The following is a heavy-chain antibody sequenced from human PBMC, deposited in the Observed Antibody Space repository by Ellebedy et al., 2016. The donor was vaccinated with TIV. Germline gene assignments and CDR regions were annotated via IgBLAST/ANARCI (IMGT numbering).Heavy chain of an antibody. CDR1: GGSISSYY. CDR2: IYYSGST. D-gene: IGHD3/OR15-3a*01. J-gene: IGHJ6*02. CDR3: ARAGLDYYGMDV. V-gene: IGHV4-59*12. Sequence: SETLSLTXTVSGGSISSYYWSWIRQPPGKGLEWIGYIYYSGSTNYNPSLKSRVTISVDTSKNQFSLKLSSVTAADTAVYYCARAGLDYYGMDVWGQGTTVTVSS.